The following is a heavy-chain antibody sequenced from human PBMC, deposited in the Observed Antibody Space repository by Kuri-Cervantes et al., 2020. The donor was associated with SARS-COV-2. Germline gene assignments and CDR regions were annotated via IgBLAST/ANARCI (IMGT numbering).Heavy chain of an antibody. CDR1: GFTFSSYA. J-gene: IGHJ4*02. Sequence: GESLKISCAASGFTFSSYAMSWVRQAPGKGLEWVSAISGSGGSTYYADSVKGRFTISRDNSKNTLYLQMNSLRAQDTAVYYCAGANWGYWGQGTLVTVSS. CDR2: ISGSGGST. CDR3: AGANWGY. V-gene: IGHV3-23*01. D-gene: IGHD7-27*01.